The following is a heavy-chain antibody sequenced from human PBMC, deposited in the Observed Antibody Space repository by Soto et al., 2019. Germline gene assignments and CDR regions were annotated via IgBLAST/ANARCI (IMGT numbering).Heavy chain of an antibody. CDR2: IYNSGTT. V-gene: IGHV4-30-2*01. CDR3: ATVIPATRYFDY. CDR1: GGSLGNDYYS. Sequence: TLSLPCTVSGGSLGNDYYSWSWVRQPPGKGLEWIGYIYNSGTTYYNPSLTSRVTISVDGYNNQFSLKMTSMTAADTAVYYCATVIPATRYFDYWGQGILGTVSS. J-gene: IGHJ4*02. D-gene: IGHD3-16*02.